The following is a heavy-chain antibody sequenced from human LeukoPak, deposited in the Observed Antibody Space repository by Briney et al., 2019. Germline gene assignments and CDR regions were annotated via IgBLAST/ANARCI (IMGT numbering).Heavy chain of an antibody. J-gene: IGHJ4*02. Sequence: PSETLSLTCTVSGGSISSSSYYWGWIRQPPGKGLEWVGSIYYSGSTYYNPSLKSRVTISVDTSKNQFSLKLSSVTAADTAVYYCARHKDDSRGYYYSNDDYWGQGTLVTVSS. CDR1: GGSISSSSYY. D-gene: IGHD3-22*01. CDR3: ARHKDDSRGYYYSNDDY. V-gene: IGHV4-39*01. CDR2: IYYSGST.